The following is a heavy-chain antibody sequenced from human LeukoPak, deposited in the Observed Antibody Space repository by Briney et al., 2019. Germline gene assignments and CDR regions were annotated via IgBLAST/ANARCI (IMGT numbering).Heavy chain of an antibody. J-gene: IGHJ3*01. D-gene: IGHD3-10*01. CDR2: INPIFGTT. V-gene: IGHV1-8*02. CDR1: GCTFSSYA. Sequence: ASVTVSCTASGCTFSSYAISWVRQAPGQGLEWMGWINPIFGTTNYAQKFQGRVTMTRSTSITTAYMELSRLTSDDTAVYYCARGSSRSFDVWGQGTMVTVSS. CDR3: ARGSSRSFDV.